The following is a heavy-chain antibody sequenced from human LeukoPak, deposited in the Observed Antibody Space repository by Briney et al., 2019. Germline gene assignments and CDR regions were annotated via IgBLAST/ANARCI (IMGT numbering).Heavy chain of an antibody. CDR1: GYGFTSYW. CDR2: IYPGDSDT. J-gene: IGHJ4*02. D-gene: IGHD6-6*01. Sequence: GESLQISCKGSGYGFTSYWIGWVRPMPGKGLEWMGIIYPGDSDTRYSPSFQGQVTISADKSISTAYLQWSSPKASDTAMYYCARQSIAGRPPDYWGQGTLVTVSS. CDR3: ARQSIAGRPPDY. V-gene: IGHV5-51*01.